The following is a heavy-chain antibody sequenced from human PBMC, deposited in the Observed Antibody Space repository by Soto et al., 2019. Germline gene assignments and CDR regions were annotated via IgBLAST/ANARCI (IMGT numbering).Heavy chain of an antibody. CDR3: AGDHGFFEMGYYANSGYQD. D-gene: IGHD3-22*01. CDR2: ISNTGST. V-gene: IGHV4-31*03. Sequence: VQLQESGPGLVRPSQTLSLTCTVSGGSIRSGGYYWSWIRHHPGKGLERIGYISNTGSTFYNPSLESRLTISLDTSKNQFSLKLTSVTAADTAVYYCAGDHGFFEMGYYANSGYQDWGQGTLVTVSS. CDR1: GGSIRSGGYY. J-gene: IGHJ4*02.